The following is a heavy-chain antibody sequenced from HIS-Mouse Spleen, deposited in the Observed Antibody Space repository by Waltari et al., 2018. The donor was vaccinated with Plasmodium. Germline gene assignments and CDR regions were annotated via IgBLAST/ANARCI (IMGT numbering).Heavy chain of an antibody. CDR3: ARDPPLSITGDLDAFDI. CDR2: ISSSSSYI. CDR1: GFTFSSYT. D-gene: IGHD7-27*01. J-gene: IGHJ3*02. V-gene: IGHV3-21*01. Sequence: EVQLVESGGGLVKPGGSLRLSCAASGFTFSSYTMNWCRQAPGKGLEWVSSISSSSSYIYYADSVKGRFTISRDNAKNSLYLQMNSLRAEDTAVYYCARDPPLSITGDLDAFDIWGQGTMVTVSS.